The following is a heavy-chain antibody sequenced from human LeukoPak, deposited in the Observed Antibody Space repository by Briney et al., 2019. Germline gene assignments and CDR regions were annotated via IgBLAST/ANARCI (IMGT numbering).Heavy chain of an antibody. D-gene: IGHD5-24*01. CDR1: GGSISTYY. V-gene: IGHV4-59*06. Sequence: SETLSLTCTVSGGSISTYYWTWIRQHPGKGLEWIGYIYYSGSTYYNPSLKSRVTISVNTSKNQFSLKLSSVTAADTAVYYCARALRSLRRDGYNYDFDYWGQGTLVTVSS. J-gene: IGHJ4*02. CDR3: ARALRSLRRDGYNYDFDY. CDR2: IYYSGST.